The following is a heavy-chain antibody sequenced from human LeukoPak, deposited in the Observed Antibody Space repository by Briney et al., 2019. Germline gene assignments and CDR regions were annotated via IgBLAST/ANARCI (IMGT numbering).Heavy chain of an antibody. J-gene: IGHJ4*02. V-gene: IGHV1-18*01. D-gene: IGHD5-18*01. Sequence: ASVKVSCKASGYTFTRYGISWVRQAPGQGLQWMGRISAYNGNTNYAEKLQGSVTMTTDTSTSTAYMELSSLRSDDTAVYYCARVGYSYGYCDYYDSRLPVYWGQGPLVSVSS. CDR3: ARVGYSYGYCDYYDSRLPVY. CDR2: ISAYNGNT. CDR1: GYTFTRYG.